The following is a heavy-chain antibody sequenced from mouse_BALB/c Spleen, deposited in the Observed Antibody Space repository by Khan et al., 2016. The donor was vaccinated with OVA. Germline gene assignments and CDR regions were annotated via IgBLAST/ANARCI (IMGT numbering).Heavy chain of an antibody. V-gene: IGHV2-6-4*01. CDR3: ARNRDGGSYWYFDV. J-gene: IGHJ1*01. D-gene: IGHD3-3*01. CDR1: GFSLSRYS. Sequence: QVQLKESGPGLVAPSQSLSISCTVSGFSLSRYSVHWLRQPPGKGLEWLGIMWIGGSADYNSALKYRLTITKDNSKSQVFLKMNRLQTDDTAMYYWARNRDGGSYWYFDVWGAGTTVTVSS. CDR2: MWIGGSA.